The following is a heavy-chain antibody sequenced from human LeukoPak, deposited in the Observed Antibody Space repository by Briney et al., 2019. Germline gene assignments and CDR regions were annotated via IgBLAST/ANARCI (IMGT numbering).Heavy chain of an antibody. CDR3: VQEGPRGLAFDI. V-gene: IGHV3-30*19. CDR1: GFTFSSYG. CDR2: ISYDGSNK. Sequence: GGSLRLSCAVSGFTFSSYGMHWVRQAPGKGLEWVAVISYDGSNKYYADSVKGRFTISRGNSKNTLYLQMNSLRAEDTAVYYCVQEGPRGLAFDIWGQGTKVTVSS. J-gene: IGHJ3*02.